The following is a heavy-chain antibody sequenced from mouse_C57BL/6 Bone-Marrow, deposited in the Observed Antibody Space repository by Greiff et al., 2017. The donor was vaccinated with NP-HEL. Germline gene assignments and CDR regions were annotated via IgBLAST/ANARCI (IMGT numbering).Heavy chain of an antibody. CDR2: INPDSSTI. CDR1: GIDFSRYW. J-gene: IGHJ4*01. CDR3: ARDYTVGYYAMDY. D-gene: IGHD1-1*01. Sequence: EVKLLESGGGLVQPGGSLKLSCAASGIDFSRYWMSWVRRAPGTGLEWIGEINPDSSTINYAPSLKDKFIISRDNAKNTLYLQMSKVRSEDTALYYCARDYTVGYYAMDYWGQGTSVTVSS. V-gene: IGHV4-1*01.